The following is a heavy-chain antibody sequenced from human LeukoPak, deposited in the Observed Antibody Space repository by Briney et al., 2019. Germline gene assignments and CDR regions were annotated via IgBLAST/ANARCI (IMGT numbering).Heavy chain of an antibody. D-gene: IGHD2-2*01. CDR3: ARDIVVVPAAILSYYYYYYGMDV. J-gene: IGHJ6*02. V-gene: IGHV3-30*04. Sequence: GGSLRLSCAASGFTFSSYAMHWVRRAPGKGLEWVAVISYDGSNKYYADSVKGRFTISRDNSKNTLYLQMNSLRAEDTAVYYCARDIVVVPAAILSYYYYYYGMDVWGQGTTVTVSS. CDR2: ISYDGSNK. CDR1: GFTFSSYA.